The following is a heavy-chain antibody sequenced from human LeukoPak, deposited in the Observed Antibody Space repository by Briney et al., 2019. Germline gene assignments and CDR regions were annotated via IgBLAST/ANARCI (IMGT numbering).Heavy chain of an antibody. D-gene: IGHD5-18*01. CDR2: VYYSGST. CDR3: AREDTAMVIDY. Sequence: GSLRLSCAASGFTFSDYYMTWIRQAPGKGRGWIGRVYYSGSTYNNPCLKRRVTLSVETSKNQFSLKLSSVTAADTAVYYCAREDTAMVIDYWGQGTLVTVSS. J-gene: IGHJ4*02. CDR1: GFTFSDYY. V-gene: IGHV4-38-2*02.